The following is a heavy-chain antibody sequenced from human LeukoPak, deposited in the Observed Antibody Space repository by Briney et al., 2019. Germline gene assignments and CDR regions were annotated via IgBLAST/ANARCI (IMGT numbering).Heavy chain of an antibody. Sequence: GGSLRLSCAASGFTVSSNYMSWVRQAPGKGLEWVSVIYSGGSKYYADSVKGRFTISRDNSKNTLYLQMNSQRAEDTAVYYCAGNYYYYMDVWGKGTTVTVSS. J-gene: IGHJ6*03. CDR3: AGNYYYYMDV. CDR1: GFTVSSNY. CDR2: IYSGGSK. V-gene: IGHV3-53*01.